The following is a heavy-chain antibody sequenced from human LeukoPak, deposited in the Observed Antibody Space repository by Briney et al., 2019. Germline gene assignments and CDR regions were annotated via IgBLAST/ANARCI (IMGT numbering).Heavy chain of an antibody. CDR2: IRYDGSNK. D-gene: IGHD3-16*02. J-gene: IGHJ4*02. CDR1: GFTFSSYA. V-gene: IGHV3-30*02. Sequence: GGSLRLSCAASGFTFSSYAMHWVRQAPGKGLEWVAFIRYDGSNKYYADSVKGRFTISRDNSKNTLYLQMKSLRAEDTAVYYCAKGGSYRSQPYFDYWGQGTPVTVSS. CDR3: AKGGSYRSQPYFDY.